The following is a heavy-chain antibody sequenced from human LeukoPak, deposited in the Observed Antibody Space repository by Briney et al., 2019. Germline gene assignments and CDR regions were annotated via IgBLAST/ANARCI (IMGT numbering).Heavy chain of an antibody. V-gene: IGHV3-7*01. CDR1: GFTFSSYG. CDR3: ARSSWGSSTNS. CDR2: INQDGSEN. Sequence: GRSLRLSCAASGFTFSSYGMHWVRQAPGRGLEWVVNINQDGSENYYVDSMKGRFTSSRDNTKNSVYLQMSGLRAEDTAVYYCARSSWGSSTNSWGQGTLVIVSS. J-gene: IGHJ4*02. D-gene: IGHD3-16*01.